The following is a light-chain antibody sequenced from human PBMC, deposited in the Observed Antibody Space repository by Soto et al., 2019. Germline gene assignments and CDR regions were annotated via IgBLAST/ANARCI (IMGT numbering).Light chain of an antibody. CDR2: GAS. CDR1: QSVTSNY. Sequence: EILLTQSPGTPSLSPGERATLSCGASQSVTSNYLAWYQQKPGQAPRLLIFGASIRVTGIPDRFIGSGSGTDFTLTISRLEPEDFAVYYCQHYVTSLTTFGQGTKVDIK. CDR3: QHYVTSLTT. V-gene: IGKV3-20*01. J-gene: IGKJ1*01.